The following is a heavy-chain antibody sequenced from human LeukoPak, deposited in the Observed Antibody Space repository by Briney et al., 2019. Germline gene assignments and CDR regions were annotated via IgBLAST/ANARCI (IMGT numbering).Heavy chain of an antibody. CDR3: ARGSKAAPGTFDY. J-gene: IGHJ4*02. V-gene: IGHV4-59*01. Sequence: TSETLSLTCTVSGGSISSYYWSWIRQPPGRGLEWIGYIYYTGSTDYNPSLKSRVAISVDTSKNQFSLKLSSVTAADTAVYYCARGSKAAPGTFDYWGQGTLVTVSS. CDR2: IYYTGST. D-gene: IGHD6-13*01. CDR1: GGSISSYY.